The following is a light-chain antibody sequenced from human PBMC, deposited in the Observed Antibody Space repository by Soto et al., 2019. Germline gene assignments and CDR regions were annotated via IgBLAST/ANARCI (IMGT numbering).Light chain of an antibody. V-gene: IGKV1D-12*01. J-gene: IGKJ4*02. CDR1: QNIRFW. CDR3: QQSHSFPLT. Sequence: DIQMTQSPSFVAASIGDSDTITCRASQNIRFWLAWYQQKPGKAPKSLIRGASSLQPGVPSRFSGSWSGTEFTLPITSRQPEDFATYYCQQSHSFPLTFGGGTKVDI. CDR2: GAS.